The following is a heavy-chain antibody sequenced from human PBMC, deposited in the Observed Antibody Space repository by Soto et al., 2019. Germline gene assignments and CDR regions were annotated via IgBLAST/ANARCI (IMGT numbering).Heavy chain of an antibody. CDR3: AMRQLGSSWSRFDP. CDR1: GCTFTSYA. V-gene: IGHV1-3*01. CDR2: INAGNGNT. D-gene: IGHD6-13*01. J-gene: IGHJ5*02. Sequence: ASVKVSCKASGCTFTSYAMHWVRQAPGQRLEWMGWINAGNGNTKYSQKFQGRVTITRDTSASTAYMELSSLRSEDTAVYYCAMRQLGSSWSRFDPWGQGTLVTVSS.